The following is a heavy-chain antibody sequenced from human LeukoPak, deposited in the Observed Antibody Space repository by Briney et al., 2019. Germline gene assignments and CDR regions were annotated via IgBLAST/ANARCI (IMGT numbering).Heavy chain of an antibody. D-gene: IGHD6-19*01. V-gene: IGHV3-66*01. Sequence: GGSLRLSCAASGFTVSSNYMSWVRQAPGKGLEWASVIYSGGSTYYADSVKGRFTISRDNSKNTLYLQMNSLRAEDTAVYYCARAYSSGWYGLIDYWGQGTLVTVSS. J-gene: IGHJ4*02. CDR3: ARAYSSGWYGLIDY. CDR1: GFTVSSNY. CDR2: IYSGGST.